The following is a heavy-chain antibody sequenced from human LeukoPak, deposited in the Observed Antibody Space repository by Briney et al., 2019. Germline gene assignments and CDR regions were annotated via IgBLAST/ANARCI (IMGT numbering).Heavy chain of an antibody. CDR1: GYTFSNFG. CDR2: ISGNNDNP. CDR3: ARDGTSTDDY. Sequence: ASVKVSYKTSGYTFSNFGINWVRQAPGQGLEWMGWISGNNDNPNYGQKFQGRLTVTTDTSTSTAYMELRNLRFDDTAVYYCARDGTSTDDYWGQGTLVTVSS. D-gene: IGHD2-2*01. V-gene: IGHV1-18*01. J-gene: IGHJ4*02.